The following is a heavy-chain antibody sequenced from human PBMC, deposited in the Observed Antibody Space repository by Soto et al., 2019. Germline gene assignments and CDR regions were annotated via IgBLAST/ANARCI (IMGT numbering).Heavy chain of an antibody. CDR3: AGPYGGWWFDP. J-gene: IGHJ5*02. Sequence: QVQLVQSGAEVKKPGSSVKVSCKASGGTFSSYTISWVRQAPGQGLEWMGRIIPILGIANYAQKFQGRVTITADKSTSTAYMELSSLRSEDTAVYSCAGPYGGWWFDPWGQGTLVTVSS. CDR1: GGTFSSYT. D-gene: IGHD6-19*01. V-gene: IGHV1-69*02. CDR2: IIPILGIA.